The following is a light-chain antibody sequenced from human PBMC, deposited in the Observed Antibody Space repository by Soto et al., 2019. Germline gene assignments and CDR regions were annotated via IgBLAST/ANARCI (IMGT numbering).Light chain of an antibody. CDR3: AAWDDSLSGVV. CDR1: WSNIGANYD. J-gene: IGLJ2*01. CDR2: RND. V-gene: IGLV1-47*01. Sequence: QSVLTQPPSVSGAPGQRVTISCTGGWSNIGANYDVHWYQQLPRTAPKLLIYRNDQRPSGVPDRFSGSMSGTAASLAIGGLRSEDEADYYCAAWDDSLSGVVFGGGTKVTVL.